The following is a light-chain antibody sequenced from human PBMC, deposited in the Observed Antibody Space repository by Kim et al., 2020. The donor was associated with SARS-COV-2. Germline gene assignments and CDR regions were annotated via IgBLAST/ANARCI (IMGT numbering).Light chain of an antibody. Sequence: GQSITIYFTGTRSDVGGYNYVSWYQQHPGKAPKLMIYDVSNRPSGVSNRFSGSKSGNTASLTISGLQAEDEADYYCSSYRSSNTWVFGGGTQLTVL. CDR2: DVS. CDR3: SSYRSSNTWV. V-gene: IGLV2-14*03. CDR1: RSDVGGYNY. J-gene: IGLJ3*02.